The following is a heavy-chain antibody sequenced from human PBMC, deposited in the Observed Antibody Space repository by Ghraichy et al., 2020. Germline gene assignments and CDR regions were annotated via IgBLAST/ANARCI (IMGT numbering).Heavy chain of an antibody. CDR1: GYTFTGYY. V-gene: IGHV1-2*04. D-gene: IGHD3-3*01. CDR3: ATGPREWYYGMDV. Sequence: VKVSCKASGYTFTGYYMHWVRQAPGQGLEWMGWINPNSGGTNYAQKFQGWVTMTRDTSISTAYMELSRLRSDDTAVYYCATGPREWYYGMDVWGQGTTVTVSS. CDR2: INPNSGGT. J-gene: IGHJ6*02.